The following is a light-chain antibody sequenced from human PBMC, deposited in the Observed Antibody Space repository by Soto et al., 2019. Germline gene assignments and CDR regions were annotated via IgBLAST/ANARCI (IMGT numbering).Light chain of an antibody. V-gene: IGLV2-8*01. J-gene: IGLJ1*01. CDR1: ISDVGGYNY. CDR3: SSYAGSNNPYV. CDR2: DVS. Sequence: QSALTQPPSASGSPGQSVTISCTGSISDVGGYNYVSWYQHHPGKAPKLMIYDVSKRPSGVPDRFSGSKSGNTASLTVSGLPAEDEADYYCSSYAGSNNPYVFGSGTKLTVL.